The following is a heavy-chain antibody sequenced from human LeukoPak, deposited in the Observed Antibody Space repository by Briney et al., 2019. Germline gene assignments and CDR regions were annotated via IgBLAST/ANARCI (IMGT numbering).Heavy chain of an antibody. Sequence: GGSLRLSCAASGFSFSSYEMNWVRQAPGKGLEWVSYISSSGSAIYSAASVKGRSTISRDNAKNSLYLQMNSLRAEDTAVYYCARGQYCTNGVCTDYWYFDLWGQGTLVTVSS. J-gene: IGHJ2*01. CDR3: ARGQYCTNGVCTDYWYFDL. CDR1: GFSFSSYE. CDR2: ISSSGSAI. V-gene: IGHV3-48*03. D-gene: IGHD2-8*01.